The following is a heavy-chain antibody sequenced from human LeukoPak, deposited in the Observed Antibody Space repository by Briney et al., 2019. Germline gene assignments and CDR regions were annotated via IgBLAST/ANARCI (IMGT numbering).Heavy chain of an antibody. V-gene: IGHV4-59*01. CDR2: ISYSGST. CDR1: GASLSSYY. CDR3: VRGAGWLPDY. J-gene: IGHJ4*02. D-gene: IGHD5-24*01. Sequence: SETLSLTCTVSGASLSSYYCSWIRQSPGKGLEWIGLISYSGSTKYNSSLESRVTVSADTSKSQCSLKLSSVTAADTAVYYCVRGAGWLPDYWGQGTLVTVSS.